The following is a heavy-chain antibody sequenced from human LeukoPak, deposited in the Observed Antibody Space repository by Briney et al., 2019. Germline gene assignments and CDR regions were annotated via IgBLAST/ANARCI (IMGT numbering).Heavy chain of an antibody. CDR2: IYYSGST. J-gene: IGHJ4*02. CDR1: GGSISSYY. V-gene: IGHV4-59*01. CDR3: ARVDGIAARPLVYYFDY. D-gene: IGHD6-6*01. Sequence: SETLSLTCTVSGGSISSYYWSWIRQPPGKGLEWIGYIYYSGSTNYNPSLKSRVTISVDTSKNQFSLKLSSVTAADTAVYYCARVDGIAARPLVYYFDYWGQGTLVTVSS.